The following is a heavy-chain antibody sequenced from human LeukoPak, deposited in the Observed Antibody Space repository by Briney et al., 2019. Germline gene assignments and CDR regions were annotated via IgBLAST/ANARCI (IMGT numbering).Heavy chain of an antibody. CDR1: GFTFSSYA. V-gene: IGHV3-30-3*01. Sequence: GGSLRLSCAASGFTFSSYAMHWVRQAPGKGLEWVAVISYDGSNKYYADSVKGRFTISRDNSKNTLYLQMNSLRAEDTAVYYCAREHYYFDYWGQGTLVTVSS. J-gene: IGHJ4*02. CDR3: AREHYYFDY. CDR2: ISYDGSNK.